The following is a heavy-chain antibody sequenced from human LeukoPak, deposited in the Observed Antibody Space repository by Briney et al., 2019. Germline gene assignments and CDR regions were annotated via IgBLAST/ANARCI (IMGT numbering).Heavy chain of an antibody. J-gene: IGHJ4*02. V-gene: IGHV4-30-4*01. D-gene: IGHD2-8*02. Sequence: SETLSLTCTVSGGSISSGDYYWSWIRQPPGKGLEWIGYIYYSGTTYYNPSLMSRVTISVDTSKNQFSLKLSSVTAADTAVYYCARDLGGYGRLFDYWGQGTLVTVSS. CDR3: ARDLGGYGRLFDY. CDR1: GGSISSGDYY. CDR2: IYYSGTT.